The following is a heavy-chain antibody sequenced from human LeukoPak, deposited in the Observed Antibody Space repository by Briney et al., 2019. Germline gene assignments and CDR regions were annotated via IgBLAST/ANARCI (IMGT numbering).Heavy chain of an antibody. D-gene: IGHD5-18*01. V-gene: IGHV4-4*02. Sequence: PSGTLSLTCAVSGGSISSSNWWSWVRQPPGKGLEWIGEIYHSGSTNYNPSLKSRVTISVDKSKNQFSLKLSSVTAADTAVYYCARAKGYSYGLVQNAFDIWGQGTMVTVSS. J-gene: IGHJ3*02. CDR2: IYHSGST. CDR1: GGSISSSNW. CDR3: ARAKGYSYGLVQNAFDI.